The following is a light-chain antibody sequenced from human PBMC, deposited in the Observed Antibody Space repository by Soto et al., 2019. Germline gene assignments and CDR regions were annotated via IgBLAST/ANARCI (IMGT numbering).Light chain of an antibody. CDR1: QSVSSTF. CDR3: QQFDSSVT. Sequence: EIVLTQSPGSLSLSPGERATLSCRASQSVSSTFFAWYQQRPGQAPRLLMYGASSRATGIQERLSGSGSGTDFTLNISRLEPEDFAVYYCQQFDSSVTFGQGTKVEIK. CDR2: GAS. V-gene: IGKV3-20*01. J-gene: IGKJ1*01.